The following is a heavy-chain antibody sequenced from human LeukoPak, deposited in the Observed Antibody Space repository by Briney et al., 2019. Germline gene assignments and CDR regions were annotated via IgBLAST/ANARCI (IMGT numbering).Heavy chain of an antibody. CDR2: ICNSGGT. J-gene: IGHJ5*02. CDR1: GDSISTYY. D-gene: IGHD6-19*01. Sequence: SETLSLTCTVSGDSISTYYWSWIRQPPGKGLEWIGCICNSGGTNYNPSLKSRVTISVDTSKNQFSLNLSSVTAADTAVYYCAKTGRPNNSGWYRWFDPWGQGTLVNVSS. CDR3: AKTGRPNNSGWYRWFDP. V-gene: IGHV4-4*09.